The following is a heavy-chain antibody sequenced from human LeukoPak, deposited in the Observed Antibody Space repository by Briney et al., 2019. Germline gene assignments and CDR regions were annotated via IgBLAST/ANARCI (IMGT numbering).Heavy chain of an antibody. CDR1: GFSFRTYG. V-gene: IGHV3-30*03. Sequence: GRSLRLSCAASGFSFRTYGMHWVRQAPGKGLEWVAVISYDGSNKYYADSVKGRFTISRDNSKNTLYLQMNSLRAEDTAVYYCGLMVYASYYYYYMDVWGKGTTVTVSS. D-gene: IGHD2-8*01. J-gene: IGHJ6*03. CDR2: ISYDGSNK. CDR3: GLMVYASYYYYYMDV.